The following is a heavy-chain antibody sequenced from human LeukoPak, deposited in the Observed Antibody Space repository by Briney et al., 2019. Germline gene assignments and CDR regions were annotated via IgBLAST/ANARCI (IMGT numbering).Heavy chain of an antibody. J-gene: IGHJ4*02. V-gene: IGHV3-30*03. CDR1: GFTFSSYG. Sequence: PGGSLRLSCAASGFTFSSYGMHWVRQAPGKGLEWVAVISYDGSIKYYADSVKGRFTISRDNSKNTLYLQMNSLRAEDTAVYYCARGPDYFDCRGQGTLVTVSS. CDR3: ARGPDYFDC. CDR2: ISYDGSIK.